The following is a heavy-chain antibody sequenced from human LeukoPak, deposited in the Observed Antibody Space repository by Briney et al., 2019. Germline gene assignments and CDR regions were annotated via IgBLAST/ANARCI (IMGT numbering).Heavy chain of an antibody. CDR2: IKSNHNGATT. J-gene: IGHJ4*02. V-gene: IGHV3-15*01. CDR1: GFSFRDAW. CDR3: AWDDKSVFDF. D-gene: IGHD3-22*01. Sequence: GGFLRLSCVGSGFSFRDAWLSWVRQAPGKGLEWVGRIKSNHNGATTDYVAPVKDRFTISRDDSKNTLYLQMNSLEIEDTAMYYCAWDDKSVFDFWGQGTLVTVSS.